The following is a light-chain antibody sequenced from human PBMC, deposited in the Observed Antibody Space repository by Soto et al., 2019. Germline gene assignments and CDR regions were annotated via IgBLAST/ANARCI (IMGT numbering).Light chain of an antibody. J-gene: IGKJ4*01. CDR3: QQLNNYPST. V-gene: IGKV3-11*01. CDR2: DAS. Sequence: DIVLTQSPATLSLSPVERATLSCRASQSVRGYLAWYQQKPGQAPRLLIYDASYRATGLPARFSGSGSGTDFTLTINSLQPEDFATYFCQQLNNYPSTFGGGTKVDIK. CDR1: QSVRGY.